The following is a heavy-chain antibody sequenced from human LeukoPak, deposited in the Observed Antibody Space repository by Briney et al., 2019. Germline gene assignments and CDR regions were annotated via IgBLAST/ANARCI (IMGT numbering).Heavy chain of an antibody. CDR3: ARSDFWSGYTSH. J-gene: IGHJ4*02. Sequence: GSLRLSCAASGFTFSSYAMSWIRQPPGKGLEWIGETNHSGSTNYNPSLKSRVTISVDTSKNQFSLKLSSVTAADTAVYYCARSDFWSGYTSHWGQGTLVTVSS. D-gene: IGHD3-3*01. CDR1: GFTFSSYA. CDR2: TNHSGST. V-gene: IGHV4-34*01.